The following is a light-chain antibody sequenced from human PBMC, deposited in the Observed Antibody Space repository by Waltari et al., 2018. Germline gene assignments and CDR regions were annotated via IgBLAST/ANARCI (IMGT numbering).Light chain of an antibody. CDR2: GAS. Sequence: EIVLTQSPGTLSLSPGDTAILSCRASQSVSKYLAWYQQKPGQDPRLLIFGASSRATGIPDRFSGSGSGTDLSLTISRVEPEDFAVYYCQQYVSLPATFGQGTKVEIE. CDR3: QQYVSLPAT. J-gene: IGKJ1*01. V-gene: IGKV3-20*01. CDR1: QSVSKY.